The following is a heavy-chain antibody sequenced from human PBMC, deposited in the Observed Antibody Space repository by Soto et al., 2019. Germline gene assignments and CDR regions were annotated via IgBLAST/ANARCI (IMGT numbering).Heavy chain of an antibody. CDR1: GFTFSSFV. CDR2: ISGGGGVT. V-gene: IGHV3-23*01. J-gene: IGHJ6*02. Sequence: GGSLRLSCAASGFTFSSFVMSWVRQAPGKGLEWVSTISGGGGVTYYADSVRGRFTISRDNSKNTLYLQMDSLRAEDTAAYYCVIKCSSTKCKSLGMDVWGHGSTVTVSS. CDR3: VIKCSSTKCKSLGMDV. D-gene: IGHD2-2*01.